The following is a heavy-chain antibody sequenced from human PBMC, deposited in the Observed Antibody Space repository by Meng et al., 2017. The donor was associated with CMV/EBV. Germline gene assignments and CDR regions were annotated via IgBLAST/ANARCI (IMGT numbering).Heavy chain of an antibody. V-gene: IGHV3-30-3*01. CDR1: GFTFSSYA. CDR3: ARDPIAAAGNYFDY. Sequence: GESLKISCAASGFTFSSYAMHWVRQAPGKGLEWVAVISYDGSNKYYADSVKGRFTISRDNSKNTLHLQMNSLRAEDTAVYYCARDPIAAAGNYFDYWGQGTLVTVSS. D-gene: IGHD6-13*01. J-gene: IGHJ4*02. CDR2: ISYDGSNK.